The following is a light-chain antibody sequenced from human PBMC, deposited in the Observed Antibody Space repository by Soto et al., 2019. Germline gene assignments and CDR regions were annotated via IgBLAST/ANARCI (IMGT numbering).Light chain of an antibody. J-gene: IGLJ2*01. CDR3: QSYDSSLSGSV. CDR2: GNS. Sequence: QSVLTPPPSVSGAPGQRVTISCTGSSSNIGAGYDVHWYQQLPGTAPKLLIHGNSNRPSGVPDRFSGSKSGTSASLAITGLQAEDEADYYCQSYDSSLSGSVFGGGTTLTVL. V-gene: IGLV1-40*01. CDR1: SSNIGAGYD.